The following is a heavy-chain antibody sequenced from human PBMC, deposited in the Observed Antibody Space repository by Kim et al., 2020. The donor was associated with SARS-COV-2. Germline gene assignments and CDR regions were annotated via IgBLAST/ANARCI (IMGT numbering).Heavy chain of an antibody. Sequence: ASVKVSCKVSGYTLTELSMHWVRQAPGKGLEWMGGFDPEDGETIYAQKFQGRVTMTEDTSTDPAYMELSSLRSEDTAVYYCATDVLTRAVVGFVDYWGQGTLVTVSS. CDR2: FDPEDGET. D-gene: IGHD1-26*01. CDR1: GYTLTELS. CDR3: ATDVLTRAVVGFVDY. V-gene: IGHV1-24*01. J-gene: IGHJ4*02.